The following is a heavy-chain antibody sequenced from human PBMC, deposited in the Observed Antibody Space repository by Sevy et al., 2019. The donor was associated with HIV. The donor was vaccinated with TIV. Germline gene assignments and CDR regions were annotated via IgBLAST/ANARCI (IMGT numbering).Heavy chain of an antibody. CDR2: IQYDGSNK. CDR3: VKEGGGEGVDH. J-gene: IGHJ4*02. V-gene: IGHV3-30*02. Sequence: GGSLRLSCAASGFSYSSYGMHWVRQAPGKGLEWVAYIQYDGSNKDYADSVKGRFTISRDNSKNTLDLQRNSLRVEDTGVYYCVKEGGGEGVDHWGQGTLVTVSS. D-gene: IGHD2-21*01. CDR1: GFSYSSYG.